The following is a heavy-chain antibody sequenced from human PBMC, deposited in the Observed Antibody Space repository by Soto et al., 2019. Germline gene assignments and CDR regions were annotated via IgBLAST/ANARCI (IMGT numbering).Heavy chain of an antibody. J-gene: IGHJ3*02. Sequence: QVQLVQSGAEVKKPGASVKVSCKASGYTFTSYGISWVRQAPGQGLEWMGWISAYNGNTNYAQKLQGRATMTTDTCTSTAYMELRSLRSDDTAVYYCAREDSSGYYATDDAFDIWGQGTMVTVSS. D-gene: IGHD3-22*01. CDR2: ISAYNGNT. CDR1: GYTFTSYG. V-gene: IGHV1-18*04. CDR3: AREDSSGYYATDDAFDI.